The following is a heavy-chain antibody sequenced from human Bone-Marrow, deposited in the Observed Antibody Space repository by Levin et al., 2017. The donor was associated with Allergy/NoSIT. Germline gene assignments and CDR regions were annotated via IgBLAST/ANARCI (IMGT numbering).Heavy chain of an antibody. V-gene: IGHV3-30*18. D-gene: IGHD5-18*01. CDR2: ISYDGSNK. J-gene: IGHJ4*02. Sequence: TGGSLRLSCAASGFTFSSYGMHWVRQAPGKGLEWVAVISYDGSNKYYADSVKGRFTISRDNSKNTLYLQMNSLRAEDTAVYYCAKDSYSDTAMVSWGQGTLVTVSS. CDR1: GFTFSSYG. CDR3: AKDSYSDTAMVS.